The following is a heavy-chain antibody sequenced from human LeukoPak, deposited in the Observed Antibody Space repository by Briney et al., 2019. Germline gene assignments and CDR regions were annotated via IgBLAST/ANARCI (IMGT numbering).Heavy chain of an antibody. Sequence: PGGSLRLSCAASGFSLSGYGMHWVRQAPGKGLEWGAVISYDGSKKYYADSVKGRFTISRDNPKNTQYLEMNSLKAEDTAVYYCARVRAAHYYDYWGQGTLVTVSS. V-gene: IGHV3-30-3*01. CDR3: ARVRAAHYYDY. D-gene: IGHD6-6*01. J-gene: IGHJ4*02. CDR2: ISYDGSKK. CDR1: GFSLSGYG.